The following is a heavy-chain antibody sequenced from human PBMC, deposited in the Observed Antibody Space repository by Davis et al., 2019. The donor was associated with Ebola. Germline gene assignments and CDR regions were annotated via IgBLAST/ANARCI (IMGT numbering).Heavy chain of an antibody. V-gene: IGHV3-33*01. Sequence: GGSLRLSCAASGFIFRSYAAHWVRQAPGKGLEWVAFIWYDGSLKYYADSVKDRFTISRDNSKNTLYLQMNSLRADDTAVYYCARDSMVDGYYFDYWGQGTLVTVSS. CDR1: GFIFRSYA. CDR2: IWYDGSLK. J-gene: IGHJ4*02. CDR3: ARDSMVDGYYFDY. D-gene: IGHD3-10*01.